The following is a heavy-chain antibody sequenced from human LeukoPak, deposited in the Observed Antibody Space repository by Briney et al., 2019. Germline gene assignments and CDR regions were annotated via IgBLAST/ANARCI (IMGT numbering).Heavy chain of an antibody. CDR1: GGSISSDDYY. V-gene: IGHV4-30-4*01. CDR2: IYYSGST. CDR3: ASINSGTNY. D-gene: IGHD3-10*01. Sequence: PSQTLSLTCTVSGGSISSDDYYWSWIRQPPGTGLECIGYIYYSGSTYYNPSLKSRVTISVDTSKNQFSLKLSSMTAADTAVYYCASINSGTNYWGQGTLVTVSS. J-gene: IGHJ4*02.